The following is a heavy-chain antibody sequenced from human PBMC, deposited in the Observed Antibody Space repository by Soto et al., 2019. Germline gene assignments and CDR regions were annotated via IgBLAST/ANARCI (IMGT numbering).Heavy chain of an antibody. J-gene: IGHJ3*02. CDR1: GFTFSNAW. V-gene: IGHV3-15*07. Sequence: GGSLRLSCAASGFTFSNAWMNWVRQAPGKGLEWVGRIKSKTDGGTTDYAAPVKGRFTISRDDSKNTLFLQMNSLRAEDTAVYFCAKGDCSGGSCYFSAFDIWGQGTMVTVSS. CDR2: IKSKTDGGTT. CDR3: AKGDCSGGSCYFSAFDI. D-gene: IGHD2-15*01.